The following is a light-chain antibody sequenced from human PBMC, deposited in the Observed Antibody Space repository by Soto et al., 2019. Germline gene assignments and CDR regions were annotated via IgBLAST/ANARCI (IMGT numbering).Light chain of an antibody. CDR3: QQYNSPRPT. Sequence: DIPMTQSPSTLSASVGDRVTITCRASQSISSWLAWYQQKPGKAPKLLIYDASSLESGVPSRFSGSGSGTEFTLTISSLQPDDFATYYCQQYNSPRPTFGPGTKVDIK. CDR1: QSISSW. J-gene: IGKJ3*01. CDR2: DAS. V-gene: IGKV1-5*01.